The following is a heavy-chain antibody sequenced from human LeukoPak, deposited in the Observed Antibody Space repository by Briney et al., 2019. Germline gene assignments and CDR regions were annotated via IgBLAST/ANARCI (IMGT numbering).Heavy chain of an antibody. D-gene: IGHD4-17*01. CDR2: INPSGGST. V-gene: IGHV1-46*01. J-gene: IGHJ4*02. Sequence: ASVKVSCKASGYTFTSYYMHWVRQAPGQGLEWMGIINPSGGSTSYAQKFQGRVTMTRDTPTSTVYMELSSLRSEDTAVYYCARGLSDGDYGLYFDYWGQGTLVTVSS. CDR1: GYTFTSYY. CDR3: ARGLSDGDYGLYFDY.